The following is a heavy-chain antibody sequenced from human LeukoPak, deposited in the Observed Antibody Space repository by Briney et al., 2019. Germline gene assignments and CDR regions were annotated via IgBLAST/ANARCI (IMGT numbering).Heavy chain of an antibody. D-gene: IGHD2-21*02. CDR3: ARGLRRGVTDFDY. V-gene: IGHV4-4*07. J-gene: IGHJ4*02. CDR1: Y. CDR2: IYTSGST. Sequence: YWXWLXQXAGKGLEWIGRIYTSGSTNYNPSLTSRVTMSVDTSKNQFSLKLSSVTAADTAVYYCARGLRRGVTDFDYWGQGTLVTVSS.